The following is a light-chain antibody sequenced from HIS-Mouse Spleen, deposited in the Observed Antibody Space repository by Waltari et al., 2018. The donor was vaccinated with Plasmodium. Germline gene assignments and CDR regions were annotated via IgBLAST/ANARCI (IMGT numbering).Light chain of an antibody. Sequence: QSALTQPASVSGSPGQSITISCTGTSSDVGSYNLVSWYQQHPGKAPKLMIYDGSTRPSGVSNRFSGSKSGNTASLTISGLQAEDEADYYCCSYAGSSTFVFGGGTKLTVL. CDR1: SSDVGSYNL. CDR2: DGS. V-gene: IGLV2-23*03. CDR3: CSYAGSSTFV. J-gene: IGLJ3*02.